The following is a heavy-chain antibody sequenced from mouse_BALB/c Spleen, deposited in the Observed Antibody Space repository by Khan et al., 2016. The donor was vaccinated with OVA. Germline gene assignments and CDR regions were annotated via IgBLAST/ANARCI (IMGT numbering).Heavy chain of an antibody. D-gene: IGHD2-2*01. CDR2: IDPFSGGT. J-gene: IGHJ3*01. V-gene: IGHV1S135*01. Sequence: EVQLQQSGPELMKPRASVKISCKASGYSFTNYYIHWVIQSHGKSLEWIGYIDPFSGGTTYNQKFKGKATLTVDKSSSTAYIHLSNLTSEDSAVYYCTRHGFVAWFTYWGQGTLVTVSA. CDR3: TRHGFVAWFTY. CDR1: GYSFTNYY.